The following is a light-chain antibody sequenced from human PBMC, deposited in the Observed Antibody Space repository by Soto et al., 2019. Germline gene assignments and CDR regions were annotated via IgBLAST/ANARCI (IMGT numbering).Light chain of an antibody. Sequence: HSALTQPASVSGSPGQSITISCTGTSSDVGGHNYVSWYQHHPGKAPKLIIYDVTNRPSGVSNPFSGSKSGNTASLTISGLQPEDEADYYCSSYTTSNTRQIVFGTGTKVTVL. J-gene: IGLJ1*01. CDR2: DVT. CDR1: SSDVGGHNY. CDR3: SSYTTSNTRQIV. V-gene: IGLV2-14*03.